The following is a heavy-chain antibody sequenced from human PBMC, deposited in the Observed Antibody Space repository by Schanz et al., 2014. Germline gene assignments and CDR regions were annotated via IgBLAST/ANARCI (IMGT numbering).Heavy chain of an antibody. CDR3: ARGRGFYDY. Sequence: QVHLVQSGAEVHKPGASVKVSCKASGYTFISYGINWVRQAPGRRLEWMGWINTASGNTRYSEAFQGRVTMTRDTSATTAYMELSSLTSEDTAVHYCARGRGFYDYWGQGTLVTVSS. J-gene: IGHJ4*02. V-gene: IGHV1-3*03. D-gene: IGHD3-10*01. CDR2: INTASGNT. CDR1: GYTFISYG.